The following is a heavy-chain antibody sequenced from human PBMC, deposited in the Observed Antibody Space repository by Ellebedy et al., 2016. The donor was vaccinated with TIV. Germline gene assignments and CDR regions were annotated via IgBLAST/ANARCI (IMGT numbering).Heavy chain of an antibody. Sequence: AASVQVSCKSSGYTFIDYGVTWVRQAPGQGLDWMGWVSAYSGNTNYAENLQGRVTMTTDTSTDTAYMELRILRSDDTAVYFCARYSGSGTYYRNGMDVWGQGTTVTVSS. CDR1: GYTFIDYG. J-gene: IGHJ6*02. CDR3: ARYSGSGTYYRNGMDV. V-gene: IGHV1-18*01. CDR2: VSAYSGNT. D-gene: IGHD3-10*01.